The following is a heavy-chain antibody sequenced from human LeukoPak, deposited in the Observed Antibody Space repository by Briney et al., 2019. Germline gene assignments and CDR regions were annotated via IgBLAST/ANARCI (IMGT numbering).Heavy chain of an antibody. CDR1: GYTFTGYY. Sequence: ASVKVSCKASGYTFTGYYMHWVRQAPGQGLEWMGWINPNSGGTNYAQKFQGRVTMTRDTSISTAYMELSRLRSDDTAVYYCARDAPYDFDYYYMDVWGKGTTVTISS. J-gene: IGHJ6*03. V-gene: IGHV1-2*02. CDR2: INPNSGGT. CDR3: ARDAPYDFDYYYMDV. D-gene: IGHD3-3*01.